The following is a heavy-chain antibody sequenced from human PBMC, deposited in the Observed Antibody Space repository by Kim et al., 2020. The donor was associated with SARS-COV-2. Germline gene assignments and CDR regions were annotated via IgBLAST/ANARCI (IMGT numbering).Heavy chain of an antibody. CDR2: IYTSGST. D-gene: IGHD4-17*01. J-gene: IGHJ6*02. Sequence: SETLSLTCTVSGGSISSGSYYWSWIRQPAGKGLEWIGRIYTSGSTNYNPSLKSRVTISVDTSKNQFSLKLSSVTAADTAVYYCALTTSPYYYYYGMDVWGQGTTVTVSS. CDR1: GGSISSGSYY. V-gene: IGHV4-61*02. CDR3: ALTTSPYYYYYGMDV.